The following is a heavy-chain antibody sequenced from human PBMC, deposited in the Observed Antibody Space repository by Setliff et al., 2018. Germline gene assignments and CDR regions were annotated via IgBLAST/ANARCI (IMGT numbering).Heavy chain of an antibody. CDR3: ATSVSWIQLVLYPQGHPEPFDY. D-gene: IGHD5-18*01. CDR1: GSTFTGYF. J-gene: IGHJ4*02. V-gene: IGHV1-2*04. CDR2: INPNSGGT. Sequence: ASVKVSCKASGSTFTGYFMHWVRQAPGQGLEWMGWINPNSGGTNSAQKFQGWVTMTRDTSISTAYMELSRLRSEDTAVYYCATSVSWIQLVLYPQGHPEPFDYWGQGTLVTVSS.